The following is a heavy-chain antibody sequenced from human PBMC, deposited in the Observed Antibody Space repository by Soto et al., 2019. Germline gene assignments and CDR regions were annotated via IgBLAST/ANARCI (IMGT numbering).Heavy chain of an antibody. V-gene: IGHV3-21*01. CDR1: GFTFSSYS. Sequence: GGSLRLSCAASGFTFSSYSMNRVRQAPGKGLEWVSSISSSSSYIYYADSVKGRFTISRDNAKNSLYLQMNSLRAEDTAVYYCARDLEGRNSNYGYYYYYGMDVWGQGTTVTVSS. CDR2: ISSSSSYI. J-gene: IGHJ6*02. D-gene: IGHD4-4*01. CDR3: ARDLEGRNSNYGYYYYYGMDV.